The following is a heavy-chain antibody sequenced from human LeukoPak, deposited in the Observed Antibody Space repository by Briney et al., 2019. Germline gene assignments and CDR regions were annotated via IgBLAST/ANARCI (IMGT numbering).Heavy chain of an antibody. CDR2: IYYSGST. Sequence: PSETLSLTCIVSGGSISSYYWSWIRQPPGKGLEWIGYIYYSGSTNYNPSLKSRVTISVDTSKNQFSLKLSSVTAADTAVYYCARDNSSSLGVFDYWGQGTLVTVSS. CDR1: GGSISSYY. D-gene: IGHD6-13*01. CDR3: ARDNSSSLGVFDY. V-gene: IGHV4-59*01. J-gene: IGHJ4*02.